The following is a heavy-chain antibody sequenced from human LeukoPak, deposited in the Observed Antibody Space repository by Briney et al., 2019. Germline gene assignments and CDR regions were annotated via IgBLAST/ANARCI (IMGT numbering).Heavy chain of an antibody. CDR1: GFTFSRYW. CDR3: ATSNGGLNY. CDR2: ITGSSDTI. V-gene: IGHV3-48*01. D-gene: IGHD3-16*01. Sequence: GGSLRLSCAASGFTFSRYWMTWVRQAPGKGLAWISYITGSSDTIHYADSVKGRFTTSRDNAKNSLFLQMNSLRAEDTAIYYCATSNGGLNYWGQGTLVTVSS. J-gene: IGHJ4*02.